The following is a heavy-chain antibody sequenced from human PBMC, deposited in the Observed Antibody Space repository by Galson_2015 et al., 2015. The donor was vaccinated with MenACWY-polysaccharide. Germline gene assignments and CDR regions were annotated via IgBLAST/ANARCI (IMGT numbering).Heavy chain of an antibody. CDR1: GFTFKNYW. V-gene: IGHV3-7*01. CDR2: INKEGREK. Sequence: SLRLSCAVSGFTFKNYWMSWLRQAPGKGLEWVANINKEGREKHYVDSVEGRFTISRDNAKSSMYLQMNSLRVDDTAVYYCARGHYGMDVWGQGTLVTVSS. CDR3: ARGHYGMDV. J-gene: IGHJ6*02.